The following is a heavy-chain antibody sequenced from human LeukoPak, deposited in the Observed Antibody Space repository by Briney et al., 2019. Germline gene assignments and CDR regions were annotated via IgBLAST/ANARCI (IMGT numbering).Heavy chain of an antibody. J-gene: IGHJ6*03. CDR3: ARGQNYGSGSYYYYYYMDV. CDR2: MNPNSANT. D-gene: IGHD3-10*01. V-gene: IGHV1-8*01. CDR1: GYTFTSND. Sequence: ASVKVSCKASGYTFTSNDINWVRQATGQGLEWMGWMNPNSANTGYAQKFQGRVTMTRNTSISTAYMELSSLRSEDTAVYYCARGQNYGSGSYYYYYYMDVWGKGTTVTISS.